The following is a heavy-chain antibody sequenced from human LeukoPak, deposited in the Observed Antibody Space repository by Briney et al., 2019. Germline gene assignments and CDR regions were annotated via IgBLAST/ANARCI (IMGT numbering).Heavy chain of an antibody. Sequence: GGSLRLSCAASGFTVGSSYMSWVRHTPGKGLEWVSLIYSGGSTYYADSVKGRFTISRDNSKNTLYLQMNSLRAEDTAVYYCASRDKGYYYGMDVWGQGTTVTVSS. CDR1: GFTVGSSY. D-gene: IGHD5-24*01. CDR2: IYSGGST. V-gene: IGHV3-66*01. CDR3: ASRDKGYYYGMDV. J-gene: IGHJ6*02.